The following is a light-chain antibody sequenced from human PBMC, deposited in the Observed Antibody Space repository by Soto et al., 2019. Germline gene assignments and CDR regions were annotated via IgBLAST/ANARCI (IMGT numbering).Light chain of an antibody. J-gene: IGLJ1*01. CDR1: SSDVGGSNG. V-gene: IGLV2-18*02. CDR2: DVS. CDR3: SSYTSSSTYV. Sequence: QSVLTQPPSVSGSPGQSVAISCTGTSSDVGGSNGVSWYQQPPGTAPKLMIYDVSNRPSGVPDRFSGSKSGNTASLTISGLQAEDEGDYYCSSYTSSSTYVFGTGTKVTDL.